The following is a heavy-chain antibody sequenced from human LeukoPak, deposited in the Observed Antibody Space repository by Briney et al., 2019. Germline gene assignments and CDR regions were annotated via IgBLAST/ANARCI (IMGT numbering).Heavy chain of an antibody. CDR1: GYTLADYH. D-gene: IGHD5-18*01. V-gene: IGHV1-2*02. CDR2: MNPANGDT. Sequence: ASVKVSCKASGYTLADYHIHLVRQAAGQGLEWMGYMNPANGDTNFAQKFQGRVSMTRDTSISTAYMEVSRLRSDDTAMYYCARDGQFTYGYPHYDFWGQGTLVTVSS. J-gene: IGHJ4*02. CDR3: ARDGQFTYGYPHYDF.